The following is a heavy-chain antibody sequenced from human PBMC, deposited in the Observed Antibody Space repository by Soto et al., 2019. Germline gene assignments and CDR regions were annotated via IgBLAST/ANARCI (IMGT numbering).Heavy chain of an antibody. Sequence: GASVKVSCKASRYTFTGYYVHWARQAPGQGLEWMGWINPNSGGTNYAQKFQGWVTMTRDTSISTAYMELSRLRSDDTAVYYCARDRGGYNMGFDYWGQGTLVTVSS. CDR1: RYTFTGYY. CDR3: ARDRGGYNMGFDY. V-gene: IGHV1-2*04. CDR2: INPNSGGT. J-gene: IGHJ4*02. D-gene: IGHD5-12*01.